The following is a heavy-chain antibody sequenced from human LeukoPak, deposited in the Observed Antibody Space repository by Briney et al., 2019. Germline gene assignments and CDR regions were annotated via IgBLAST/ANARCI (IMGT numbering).Heavy chain of an antibody. J-gene: IGHJ3*02. CDR3: AGGYCSSTSCSSPDACDI. CDR2: ISSSGSTI. CDR1: GFTFSSYE. D-gene: IGHD2-2*01. Sequence: GGSLRLSCAASGFTFSSYEMNWVRQAPGKGREWVSYISSSGSTIYYADSVKGRFTISRDNAKNSLYLQMNSLRAEDTAVYYCAGGYCSSTSCSSPDACDIWGQGTMVTVSS. V-gene: IGHV3-48*03.